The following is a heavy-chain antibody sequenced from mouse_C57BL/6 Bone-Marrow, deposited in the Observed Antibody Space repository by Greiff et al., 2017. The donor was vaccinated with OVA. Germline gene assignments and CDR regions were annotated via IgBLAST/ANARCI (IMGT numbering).Heavy chain of an antibody. CDR3: ARHEGVYYDYDEVYSMDY. Sequence: VKVVESGPGLVAPSQSLSITCTVSGFSLTSYGVHWVRQPPGKGLEWLVVIWSDGSTTYNSALKSRLSISKDNSKSQVFLKMNSLQTDDTAMYYCARHEGVYYDYDEVYSMDYWGQGTSVTVSS. CDR2: IWSDGST. V-gene: IGHV2-6-1*01. CDR1: GFSLTSYG. J-gene: IGHJ4*01. D-gene: IGHD2-4*01.